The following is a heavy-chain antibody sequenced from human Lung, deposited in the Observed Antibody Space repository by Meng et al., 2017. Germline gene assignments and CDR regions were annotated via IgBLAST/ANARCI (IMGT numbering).Heavy chain of an antibody. CDR3: ARGGVPSPDYDSSWFDP. J-gene: IGHJ5*02. V-gene: IGHV4-39*07. Sequence: SETLSLTCTVSGDSISGSSTFWSWIRQPPGKGLEWIANVYYTGATFYNPSVKSRVTISVDTSKNQFSLRLTSLTAADTAVYFCARGGVPSPDYDSSWFDPWGQGALVTVSS. D-gene: IGHD3-22*01. CDR2: VYYTGAT. CDR1: GDSISGSSTF.